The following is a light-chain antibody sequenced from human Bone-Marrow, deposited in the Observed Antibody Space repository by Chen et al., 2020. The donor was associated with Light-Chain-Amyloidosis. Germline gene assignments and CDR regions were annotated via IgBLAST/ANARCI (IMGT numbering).Light chain of an antibody. CDR3: QVWDRSSDRPV. CDR2: DDS. J-gene: IGLJ3*02. Sequence: SYVLTQPSSVSVAPGQTVTIACGGNNIGSPSVHWYQQTPGQAPLLVVYDDSDRPSGIPERLSGSNSGNTATLTISRVEAGDEADYYCQVWDRSSDRPVFGGGTKLTVL. CDR1: NIGSPS. V-gene: IGLV3-21*02.